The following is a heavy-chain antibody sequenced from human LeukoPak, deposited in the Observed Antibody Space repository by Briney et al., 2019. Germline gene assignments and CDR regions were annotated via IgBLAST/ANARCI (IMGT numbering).Heavy chain of an antibody. CDR3: ARMSGYCSGGSCYGNNWFDP. CDR2: FDPEDGET. D-gene: IGHD2-15*01. Sequence: ASVKVSCKVSGYTLTELSMHWVRQAPGKGLEWMGGFDPEDGETIYAQKFQGRVTITADESTSTAYMALSSLTSDDTAVYYCARMSGYCSGGSCYGNNWFDPWGQGTLVTVSS. J-gene: IGHJ5*02. CDR1: GYTLTELS. V-gene: IGHV1-24*01.